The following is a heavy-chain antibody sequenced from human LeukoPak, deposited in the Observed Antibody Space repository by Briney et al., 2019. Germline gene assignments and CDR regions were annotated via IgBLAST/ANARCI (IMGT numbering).Heavy chain of an antibody. D-gene: IGHD3-3*01. J-gene: IGHJ4*02. CDR3: ARGRGFLEWLGFDY. V-gene: IGHV1-69*13. CDR1: GGTFSSYA. Sequence: GASVKVSCKASGGTFSSYAISRVRQAPGQGLEWMGGIIPIFGTANYAQKFQGRVTITADESTSTAYMELSSLRSEDTAVYYCARGRGFLEWLGFDYWGQGTLVTVSS. CDR2: IIPIFGTA.